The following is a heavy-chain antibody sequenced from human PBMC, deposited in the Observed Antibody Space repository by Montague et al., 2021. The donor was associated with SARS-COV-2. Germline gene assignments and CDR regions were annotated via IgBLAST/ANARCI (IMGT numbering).Heavy chain of an antibody. J-gene: IGHJ6*02. V-gene: IGHV3-30-3*01. Sequence: SLRLSCAASGFTFSSYAMHWVRQAPGKGLEWVAVISYDGSNKYYADSVKGRFTISRDNSENTLYLQMNSLRAEDTAVYYCARELADHGMDVWGQGTTVTVSS. CDR3: ARELADHGMDV. CDR2: ISYDGSNK. CDR1: GFTFSSYA.